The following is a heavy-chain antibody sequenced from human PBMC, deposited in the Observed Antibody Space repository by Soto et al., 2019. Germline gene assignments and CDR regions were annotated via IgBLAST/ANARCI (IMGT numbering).Heavy chain of an antibody. CDR3: ARDPYPGLRGAACDI. CDR2: ISYDGSNK. Sequence: QVQLVESGGGVVQPGRSLRLSCAASGFTFSSYAMHWVRQAPGKGLAWVAVISYDGSNKYYADSVKGRFTISRDNSKNTLYLQMNSRIAEDTAVYYCARDPYPGLRGAACDIWGHGTMVTVSS. V-gene: IGHV3-30-3*01. CDR1: GFTFSSYA. J-gene: IGHJ3*02.